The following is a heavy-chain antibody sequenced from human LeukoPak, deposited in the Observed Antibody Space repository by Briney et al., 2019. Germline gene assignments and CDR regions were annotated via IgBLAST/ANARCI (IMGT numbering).Heavy chain of an antibody. CDR1: GGSISSYN. CDR3: ARDVTGGGAFDI. CDR2: IYTTGST. Sequence: PSETLSLTCTVSGGSISSYNWSWIRQPAGKGLEWFRRIYTTGSTNYNPSLKSRVTLSVDTSKNQFSLKLNSVAAADTAMYYCARDVTGGGAFDIWGQGTMVTVSS. D-gene: IGHD2/OR15-2a*01. V-gene: IGHV4-4*07. J-gene: IGHJ3*02.